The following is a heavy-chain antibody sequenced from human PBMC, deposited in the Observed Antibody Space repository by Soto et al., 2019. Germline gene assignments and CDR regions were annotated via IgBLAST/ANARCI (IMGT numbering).Heavy chain of an antibody. V-gene: IGHV4-59*08. J-gene: IGHJ3*02. CDR3: ARHGVITVEGGGELLSVFDI. CDR2: IYYSGST. Sequence: SETLPLTGTGSGGSMSSYSWTWIRQPPGKGLEWIGYIYYSGSTNYNPSLKSRVTVSVGTSKNQFSLKLTSVTAADTAVYYCARHGVITVEGGGELLSVFDIGGQGTIVTVSS. CDR1: GGSMSSYS. D-gene: IGHD3-10*01.